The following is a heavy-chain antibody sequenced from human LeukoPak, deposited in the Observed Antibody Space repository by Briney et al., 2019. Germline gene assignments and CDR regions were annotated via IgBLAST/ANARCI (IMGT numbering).Heavy chain of an antibody. CDR1: GGSISSGGYY. CDR2: IYYSGST. Sequence: PSQTLSLTCTVSGGSISSGGYYWSWIRQHPGQGLEWIGYIYYSGSTYYNPSLKSRVTISVDTSKNQFSLKLSSVTAADTAGYYCASRGGGTGLRKAFDIWGQGTMVTVSS. D-gene: IGHD5-12*01. V-gene: IGHV4-31*03. CDR3: ASRGGGTGLRKAFDI. J-gene: IGHJ3*02.